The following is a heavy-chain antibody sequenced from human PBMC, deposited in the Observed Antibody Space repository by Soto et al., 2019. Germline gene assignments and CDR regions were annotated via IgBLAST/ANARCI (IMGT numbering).Heavy chain of an antibody. Sequence: SETLSLTCAVYGGSFSGYYWSWIRQPPGKGLEWIGEINHSGSTNYNPSLKSRVTISVDTSKNQFSLKLTSVTAADTAVYYCARGSSGGRGRDYWGQGTLVTVS. V-gene: IGHV4-34*01. CDR3: ARGSSGGRGRDY. J-gene: IGHJ4*02. CDR1: GGSFSGYY. D-gene: IGHD6-19*01. CDR2: INHSGST.